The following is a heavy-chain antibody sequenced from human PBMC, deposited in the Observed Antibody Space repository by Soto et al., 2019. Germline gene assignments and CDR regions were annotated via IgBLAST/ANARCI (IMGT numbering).Heavy chain of an antibody. CDR1: GGPISSSNW. CDR2: IYHSGST. V-gene: IGHV4-4*02. J-gene: IGHJ6*02. CDR3: ARIEEYYGMDV. Sequence: SETLSLTCAVSGGPISSSNWWSWVRHPPGKGLEWIGEIYHSGSTNYNPSLKSRVTISVDKSKNQFSLKLSSVTAADTAVYYCARIEEYYGMDVWGQGTTVTVSS.